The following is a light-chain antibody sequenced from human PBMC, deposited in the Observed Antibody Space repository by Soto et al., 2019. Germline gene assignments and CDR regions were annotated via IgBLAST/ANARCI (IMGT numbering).Light chain of an antibody. CDR3: SSYAGSSNV. V-gene: IGLV2-8*01. Sequence: QSVLTQRPSASGSPGQLVAISCTGTSSDVGGYNYVSWYQQHPGKAPKLMIYEVNKRPSGVPDRFSGSKSGNTASLTVSGLQAEDEADYYCSSYAGSSNVFGTGTKVTVL. CDR1: SSDVGGYNY. CDR2: EVN. J-gene: IGLJ1*01.